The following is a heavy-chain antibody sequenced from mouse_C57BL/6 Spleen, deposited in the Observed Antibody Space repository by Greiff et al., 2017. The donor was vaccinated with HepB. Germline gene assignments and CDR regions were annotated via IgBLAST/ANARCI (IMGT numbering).Heavy chain of an antibody. J-gene: IGHJ2*01. V-gene: IGHV3-6*01. Sequence: DVKLQESGPGLVKPSQSLSLTCSVTGYSITSGYYWNWIRQFPGNKLEWMGYISYDGSNNYNPSLKNRISITRDTSKNQFFLKLNSVTTEDTATYYCARGGAITTVVFDYWGQGTTLTVSS. D-gene: IGHD1-1*01. CDR3: ARGGAITTVVFDY. CDR2: ISYDGSN. CDR1: GYSITSGYY.